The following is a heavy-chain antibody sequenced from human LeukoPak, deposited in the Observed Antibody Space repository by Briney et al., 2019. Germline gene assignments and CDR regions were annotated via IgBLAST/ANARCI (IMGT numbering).Heavy chain of an antibody. CDR1: GFTFDDYA. D-gene: IGHD2-2*01. CDR2: ISWNSGSI. V-gene: IGHV3-9*01. Sequence: GRSLRLSCAASGFTFDDYAMHWVRQAPAKGLEWVSGISWNSGSIGCADSVKGRFTISRDNAKNSLYLQMNSLRAEDTALYYCAKGPGYYYGMDVWGQGTTVTVSS. J-gene: IGHJ6*02. CDR3: AKGPGYYYGMDV.